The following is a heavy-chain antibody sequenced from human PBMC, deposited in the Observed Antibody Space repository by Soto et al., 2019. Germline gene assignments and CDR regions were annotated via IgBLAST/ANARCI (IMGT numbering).Heavy chain of an antibody. D-gene: IGHD3-16*02. CDR3: ARDHHANYDYIRGSYRDPGY. Sequence: PWGSLRLSCAVSGFTFSSYGMHCVRQAPGKGLEWAGVIWYDGSNKYYADSGKGRFTNSRDNSKNTLYLQMNSLRAEDTAVYYCARDHHANYDYIRGSYRDPGYWGQGTLVTVSS. CDR2: IWYDGSNK. CDR1: GFTFSSYG. J-gene: IGHJ4*02. V-gene: IGHV3-33*01.